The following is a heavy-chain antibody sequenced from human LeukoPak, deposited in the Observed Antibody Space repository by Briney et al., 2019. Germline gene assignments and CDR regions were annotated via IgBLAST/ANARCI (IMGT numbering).Heavy chain of an antibody. CDR2: ISAYNGNT. Sequence: ASVKVSCKASGYTFTSYDINWVRQATGQGLEWMGWISAYNGNTNYAQKLQGRVTMTTDTSTSTAYMELRSLRSDDTAVYYCAREVAGTRADAFDIWGQGTMVTVSS. V-gene: IGHV1-18*01. CDR1: GYTFTSYD. CDR3: AREVAGTRADAFDI. J-gene: IGHJ3*02. D-gene: IGHD6-19*01.